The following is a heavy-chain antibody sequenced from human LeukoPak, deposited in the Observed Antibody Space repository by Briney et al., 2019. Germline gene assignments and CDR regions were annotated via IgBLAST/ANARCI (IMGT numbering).Heavy chain of an antibody. Sequence: PGGSLRLSCAASGFTFSSYAMHWVRQAPGRGLEWVAVIWYDGTNKYYGDSVKGRFTISRDNSKNTLYLQMNSLRAEDTAVYYCARAVGPFDYWGQGTLVTVSS. V-gene: IGHV3-33*08. CDR3: ARAVGPFDY. J-gene: IGHJ4*02. CDR1: GFTFSSYA. CDR2: IWYDGTNK.